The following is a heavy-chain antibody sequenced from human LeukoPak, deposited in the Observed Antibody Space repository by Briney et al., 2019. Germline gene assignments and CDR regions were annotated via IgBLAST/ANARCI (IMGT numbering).Heavy chain of an antibody. CDR1: GYTLTELS. CDR2: FDPEDGET. D-gene: IGHD6-19*01. V-gene: IGHV1-24*01. Sequence: ASVKASCKVSGYTLTELSMHWVRQAPGKGLEWMGGFDPEDGETIYAQKFQGRVTITEDTSTDTAYMELRSLRSDDTAVYYCARTTSIAVAAHFDYWGQGTLVTVSS. J-gene: IGHJ4*02. CDR3: ARTTSIAVAAHFDY.